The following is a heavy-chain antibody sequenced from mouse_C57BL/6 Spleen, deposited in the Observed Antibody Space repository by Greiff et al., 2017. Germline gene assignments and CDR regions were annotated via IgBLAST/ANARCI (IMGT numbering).Heavy chain of an antibody. Sequence: QVQLQQPGAELVKPGASVKLSCKASGYTFTSYWMQWVKQRPGQGLEWIGEIDPSDSYTNYNQKFKGKATLTVDTSSSTAYMQLSSLTSEDSAVXYCAIITTVPDYWGQGTTLTVSS. CDR3: AIITTVPDY. D-gene: IGHD1-1*01. J-gene: IGHJ2*01. CDR2: IDPSDSYT. V-gene: IGHV1-50*01. CDR1: GYTFTSYW.